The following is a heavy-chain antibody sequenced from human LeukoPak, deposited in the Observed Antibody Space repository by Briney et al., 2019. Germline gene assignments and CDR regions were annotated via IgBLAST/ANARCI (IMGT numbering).Heavy chain of an antibody. J-gene: IGHJ3*02. CDR1: GFTFSSYA. CDR2: ISYDGSNK. Sequence: PGRSLRLSCAASGFTFSSYAMHWVRQAPGKGLEWVAIISYDGSNKYYADSVKGRFTISRDNSKNTLYLQMNSPGAEDTAVYYCARDPASILWWPGAFDIWGQGTMVTVSS. D-gene: IGHD2-21*01. V-gene: IGHV3-30-3*01. CDR3: ARDPASILWWPGAFDI.